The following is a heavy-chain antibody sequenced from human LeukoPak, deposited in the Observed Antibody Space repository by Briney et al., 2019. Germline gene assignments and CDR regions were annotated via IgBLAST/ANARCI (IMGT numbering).Heavy chain of an antibody. V-gene: IGHV6-1*01. CDR2: TYYTSKWNT. CDR3: ARGRASAFDV. Sequence: SQTLSLTCAISGDSVSTSGVAWNRVRQSPSIGLEWLGRTYYTSKWNTDYAVSVKSRIVVNPDTSKNQFSLQLNSVTSEDTAVYYCARGRASAFDVWGQGTMVTVSS. J-gene: IGHJ3*01. D-gene: IGHD6-25*01. CDR1: GDSVSTSGVA.